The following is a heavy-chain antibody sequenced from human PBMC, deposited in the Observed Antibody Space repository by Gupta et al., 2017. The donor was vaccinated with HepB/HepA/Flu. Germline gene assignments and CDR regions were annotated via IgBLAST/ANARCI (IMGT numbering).Heavy chain of an antibody. J-gene: IGHJ4*02. CDR3: VKGSDTYYYEC. D-gene: IGHD3-3*01. V-gene: IGHV3-23*01. CDR1: EFTFSSYG. CDR2: ITDSGGGT. Sequence: EVQLLESGGGLAQPGGSLRISCAASEFTFSSYGMHWVRQAPGKGREWVSSITDSGGGTYYADSVKGRFTISREKSKNTLYLQMNNLRAEDTAIYHCVKGSDTYYYECWGQGTLVTVSS.